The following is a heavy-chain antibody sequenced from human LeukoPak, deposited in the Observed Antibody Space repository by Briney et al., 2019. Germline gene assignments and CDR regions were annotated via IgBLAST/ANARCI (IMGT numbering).Heavy chain of an antibody. D-gene: IGHD2-2*01. CDR1: AFIFSHYG. CDR3: TSRVVVPAAISDY. Sequence: GGSLRLSCAASAFIFSHYGMHWVRQVPGKGLEWVAVIWANGNDKYYIDSVKGRFTVSRDNSKNTLYLQMDSLRAEDTAVYYCTSRVVVPAAISDYWGQGTLVTVSS. CDR2: IWANGNDK. V-gene: IGHV3-33*01. J-gene: IGHJ4*02.